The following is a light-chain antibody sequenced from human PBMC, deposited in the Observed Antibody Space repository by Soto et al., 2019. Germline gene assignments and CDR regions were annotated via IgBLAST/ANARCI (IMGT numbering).Light chain of an antibody. CDR1: QSIGYY. CDR2: AAS. J-gene: IGKJ2*01. V-gene: IGKV1-39*01. CDR3: QQSYSTPQNT. Sequence: DIQMTQSPSSLSAFVGDRVTITCRASQSIGYYLNWYQQKPGTAPKLLIYAASSLQSGVPSRFSGSGSGTDFTLTISSLQPEDFATYYCQQSYSTPQNTFGQGTKLEIK.